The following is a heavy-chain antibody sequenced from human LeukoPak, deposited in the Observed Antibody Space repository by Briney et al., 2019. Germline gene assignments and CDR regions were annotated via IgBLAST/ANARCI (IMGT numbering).Heavy chain of an antibody. V-gene: IGHV4-59*08. J-gene: IGHJ4*02. D-gene: IGHD4-17*01. CDR3: ASHDYGDSFDY. Sequence: PSETLSLTCTVSGGSISSYYGSWLRQPPGKGREWIGYIYYSGSTNCNPSLKSRVTISVDTSKNQFSLKLSSVTAADTAVYYCASHDYGDSFDYWGQGTLVTVSS. CDR2: IYYSGST. CDR1: GGSISSYY.